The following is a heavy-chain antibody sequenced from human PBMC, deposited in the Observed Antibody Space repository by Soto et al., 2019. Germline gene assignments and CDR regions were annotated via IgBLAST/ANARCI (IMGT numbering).Heavy chain of an antibody. CDR2: ISPKSGGT. V-gene: IGHV1-2*02. D-gene: IGHD5-18*01. CDR1: GYTFSDYY. Sequence: QVQLVQSGAEVQKPGTSVKVSCKASGYTFSDYYLHWVRQAPGQGLEWMGWISPKSGGTHFAPKFEGRVTLTTDTSISTAFMEVSRLSSDDTAVYYCARGPRTQLSFPSVYWGQGTLVTVSS. CDR3: ARGPRTQLSFPSVY. J-gene: IGHJ4*02.